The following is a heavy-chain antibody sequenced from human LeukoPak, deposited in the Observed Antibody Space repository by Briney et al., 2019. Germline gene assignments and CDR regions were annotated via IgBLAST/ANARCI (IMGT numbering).Heavy chain of an antibody. CDR3: APLAATTDY. Sequence: TGGSLRLSCAASGFTLSSYAMSWVRQAPGKGLEWVSSISAGGGGTYYADSVRGRFTISRDTSKNTLYLQMNSLRAEDTAVYYCAPLAATTDYWGQGTLVTVSS. D-gene: IGHD5-12*01. CDR2: ISAGGGGT. CDR1: GFTLSSYA. J-gene: IGHJ4*02. V-gene: IGHV3-23*01.